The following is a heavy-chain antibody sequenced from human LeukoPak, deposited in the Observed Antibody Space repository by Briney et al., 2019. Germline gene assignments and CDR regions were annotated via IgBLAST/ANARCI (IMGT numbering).Heavy chain of an antibody. V-gene: IGHV4-39*02. CDR2: VFQSVAT. CDR1: GDSISSSSYY. J-gene: IGHJ4*02. Sequence: SETLSLTCSASGDSISSSSYYWAWIRQPPGKGLEWIGSVFQSVATYYNPSLQSRVTMSIDKSKNQCSLKLSSVTAADTAVYYCAREYYGTFEYWGQGTLVPVSS. D-gene: IGHD3-16*01. CDR3: AREYYGTFEY.